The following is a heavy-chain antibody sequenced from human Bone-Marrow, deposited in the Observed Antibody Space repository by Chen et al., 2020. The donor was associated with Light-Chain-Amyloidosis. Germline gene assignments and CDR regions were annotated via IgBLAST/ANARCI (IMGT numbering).Heavy chain of an antibody. D-gene: IGHD5-12*01. Sequence: EVQLEQSGPEGKKPGESLKISCKGSGYTFTNYWIGWVRQMPGKGLEWMWVSYPDDYDARYSPSFEGQVTNSADNSVTTAYLQWRSLKASDTAMYYCARRRDGYNFDYWGQGTLVTVSS. CDR3: ARRRDGYNFDY. CDR1: GYTFTNYW. V-gene: IGHV5-51*01. J-gene: IGHJ4*02. CDR2: SYPDDYDA.